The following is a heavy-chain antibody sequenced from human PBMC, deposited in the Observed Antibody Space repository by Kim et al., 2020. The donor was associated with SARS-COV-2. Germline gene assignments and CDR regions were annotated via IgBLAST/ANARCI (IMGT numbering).Heavy chain of an antibody. Sequence: GGSLRLSCAASGFTFSNAWMSWVRQAPGKGLEWVGRIKSKTDGGTTDYAAPVKGRFTISRDDSKNTLYLQMNSLKTDDTAVYYCTTWNFDYVWGRYRLYCGQGTLVTVSS. V-gene: IGHV3-15*01. CDR2: IKSKTDGGTT. D-gene: IGHD3-16*02. J-gene: IGHJ4*02. CDR1: GFTFSNAW. CDR3: TTWNFDYVWGRYRLY.